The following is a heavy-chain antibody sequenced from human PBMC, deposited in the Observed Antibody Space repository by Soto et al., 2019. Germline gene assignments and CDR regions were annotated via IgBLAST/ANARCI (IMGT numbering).Heavy chain of an antibody. Sequence: QVQLVESGGGVVQPGRSLRLSCAASGFTFSAFGMHWVLQAPGKGLEWVAVISKDGNNEHYADSVRGRFSISRDNSKNTFYLQMNSLSSEATAVYFCAKTITTFGGSSTGRGALLDYWVQGILVTVSS. J-gene: IGHJ4*02. D-gene: IGHD3-3*01. V-gene: IGHV3-30*18. CDR1: GFTFSAFG. CDR2: ISKDGNNE. CDR3: AKTITTFGGSSTGRGALLDY.